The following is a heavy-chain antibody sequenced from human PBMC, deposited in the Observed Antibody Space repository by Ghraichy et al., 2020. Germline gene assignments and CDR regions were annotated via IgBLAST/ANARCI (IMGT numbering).Heavy chain of an antibody. J-gene: IGHJ4*02. V-gene: IGHV4-59*01. CDR2: IYYSGTT. CDR3: ASFSDSRSFDY. CDR1: GGSIRSYF. Sequence: GSLRLSCTVSGGSIRSYFWNWIRQPPGKGLEWIGYIYYSGTTHYNPSLKSRVTISVDTSMNQFSLKLSSVTAADTAVYYCASFSDSRSFDYWGQGTLVTVSS.